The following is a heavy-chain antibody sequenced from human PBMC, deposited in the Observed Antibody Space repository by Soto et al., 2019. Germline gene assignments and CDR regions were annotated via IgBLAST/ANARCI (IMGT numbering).Heavy chain of an antibody. V-gene: IGHV1-24*01. J-gene: IGHJ6*02. D-gene: IGHD3-10*01. CDR3: ATDPMVRGVMDV. CDR2: FDPEDGET. Sequence: ASVKVSCKVSGYTLTELSIHWVRQAPGKGLEWMGGFDPEDGETIYAQKFQGRVTMTEDTSTDTAYMELSSLRSEDTAVYYCATDPMVRGVMDVWGQGTTVTVSS. CDR1: GYTLTELS.